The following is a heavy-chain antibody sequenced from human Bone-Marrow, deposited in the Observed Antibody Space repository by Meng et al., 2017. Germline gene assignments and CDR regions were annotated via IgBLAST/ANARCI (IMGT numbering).Heavy chain of an antibody. V-gene: IGHV1-2*06. Sequence: VQLVQSGPQLKKPGASVKLSCKPSGYTFAAYWIHWLRQAPGQGLEWMGRIDPNNDHTQYAQNFQGRVTMTSDTSISTVYMELNGLRSDDTAVYYCARDEDISAAGKLFGDYWGQGTLVTVSS. CDR1: GYTFAAYW. J-gene: IGHJ4*02. CDR2: IDPNNDHT. CDR3: ARDEDISAAGKLFGDY. D-gene: IGHD6-13*01.